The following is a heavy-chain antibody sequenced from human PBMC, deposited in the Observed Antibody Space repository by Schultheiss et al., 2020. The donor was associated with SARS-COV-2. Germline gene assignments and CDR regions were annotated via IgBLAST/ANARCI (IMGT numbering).Heavy chain of an antibody. J-gene: IGHJ3*02. D-gene: IGHD3-16*02. CDR3: ARGWDYVWGSYRANKNAFDI. CDR1: GGSISSYY. V-gene: IGHV4-4*07. CDR2: IYTSGST. Sequence: SETLSLTCTVSGGSISSYYWSWIRQPPGKGLEWIGRIYTSGSTNYNPSLKSRVTISVDTSKNQFSLKLSSVTAADTAVYYCARGWDYVWGSYRANKNAFDIWGQGTMVSVSS.